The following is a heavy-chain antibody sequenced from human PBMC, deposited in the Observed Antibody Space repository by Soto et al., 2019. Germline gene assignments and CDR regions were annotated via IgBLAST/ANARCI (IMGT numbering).Heavy chain of an antibody. CDR1: GGTFSSYA. Sequence: SVKVSCKASGGTFSSYAISGVRQAPGQGLEWMGGIIPIFGTANYAQKFQGRVTITADESTSTAYMELSSLRSEDTAVYYCARGPPTMIVDRYFQHWGQGTLVTVSS. V-gene: IGHV1-69*13. J-gene: IGHJ1*01. D-gene: IGHD3-22*01. CDR2: IIPIFGTA. CDR3: ARGPPTMIVDRYFQH.